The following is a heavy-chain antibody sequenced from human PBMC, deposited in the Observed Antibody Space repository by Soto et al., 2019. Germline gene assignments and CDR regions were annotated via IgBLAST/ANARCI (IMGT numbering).Heavy chain of an antibody. CDR2: ISGSGRTT. CDR3: SKEPGAQGSGWDADY. Sequence: GGSLRLSCAASGFTFSTYAMSWVRQAPGKGLEWISAISGSGRTTYYADSAKGRFTISRDNSKNTLYVQMSSLRAEDTAVYYCSKEPGAQGSGWDADYWGQGTLVTVSS. V-gene: IGHV3-23*01. CDR1: GFTFSTYA. J-gene: IGHJ4*02. D-gene: IGHD6-19*01.